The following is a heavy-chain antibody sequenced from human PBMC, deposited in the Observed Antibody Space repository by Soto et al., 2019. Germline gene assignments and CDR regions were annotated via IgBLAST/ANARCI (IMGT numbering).Heavy chain of an antibody. CDR1: RYTFNSYY. Sequence: VQVSCQECRYTFNSYYMHWLGQAPGQGLEWMGIINPSGGSTSYAQQFQGRVTMTRDTSTSTVYMELSSLRSEDTAVYYCARGGYYDFWCCYWGELAGFWWSSEYWGQGTLVTVSS. J-gene: IGHJ4*02. V-gene: IGHV1-46*02. CDR3: ARGGYYDFWCCYWGELAGFWWSSEY. D-gene: IGHD3-3*01. CDR2: INPSGGST.